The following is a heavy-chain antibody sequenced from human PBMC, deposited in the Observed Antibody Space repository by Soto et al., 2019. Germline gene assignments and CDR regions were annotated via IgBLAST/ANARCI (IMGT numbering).Heavy chain of an antibody. CDR3: ARDRAEWEPKYYFDY. CDR2: ISYDGSNK. D-gene: IGHD1-26*01. Sequence: QVQLVESGGGVVQPGRSLRLSCAASGFTFSSYAMHWVRQAPGKGLEWVAVISYDGSNKYYADSVKGRFTISRDNSXXTLYLQMNSLRAEDTAVYYCARDRAEWEPKYYFDYWGQGTLVTVSS. CDR1: GFTFSSYA. J-gene: IGHJ4*02. V-gene: IGHV3-30-3*01.